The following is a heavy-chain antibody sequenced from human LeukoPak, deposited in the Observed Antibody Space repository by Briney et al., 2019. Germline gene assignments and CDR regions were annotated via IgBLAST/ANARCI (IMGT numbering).Heavy chain of an antibody. Sequence: PGGSLRLSCAASGFTFSSYWMSWVRQAPGKGLEWVANMKQDGSEKYYVDSVKGRFTISRDNAKNSLYLQMNSLRAEDTAVYYCAKNEVDIVVVVAARPPNWFDPWGQGTLVTVSS. J-gene: IGHJ5*02. CDR2: MKQDGSEK. CDR1: GFTFSSYW. CDR3: AKNEVDIVVVVAARPPNWFDP. D-gene: IGHD2-15*01. V-gene: IGHV3-7*03.